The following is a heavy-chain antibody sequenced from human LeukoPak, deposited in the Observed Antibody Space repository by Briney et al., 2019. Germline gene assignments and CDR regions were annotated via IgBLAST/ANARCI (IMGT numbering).Heavy chain of an antibody. CDR3: AREGYYYGSGSYYDGGNWFDP. V-gene: IGHV1-46*01. D-gene: IGHD3-10*01. J-gene: IGHJ5*02. CDR1: GYTFTSYY. Sequence: GASVKVSCEASGYTFTSYYMRWVRQAPGQGLEWMGIINPSGGSTSYAQKFQGRVTMTRDTSTSTVYMELSSLRSEDTAVYYCAREGYYYGSGSYYDGGNWFDPWGQGTLVTVSS. CDR2: INPSGGST.